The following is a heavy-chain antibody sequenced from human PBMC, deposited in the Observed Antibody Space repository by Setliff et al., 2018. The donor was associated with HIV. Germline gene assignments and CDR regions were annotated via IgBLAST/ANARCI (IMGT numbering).Heavy chain of an antibody. Sequence: GGSLRLSCAASGFSFSSHDMNWVRQAPGKGLEWISYITTDGSVKYYADSVKGRFTISRDNSKNTLYLHLDSLTAEDTAVYYCATSPPGGSSAYIWGSESGIVVVITPLYFDYWGQGTLVTVSS. CDR3: ATSPPGGSSAYIWGSESGIVVVITPLYFDY. D-gene: IGHD3-22*01. J-gene: IGHJ4*02. CDR1: GFSFSSHD. CDR2: ITTDGSVK. V-gene: IGHV3-48*01.